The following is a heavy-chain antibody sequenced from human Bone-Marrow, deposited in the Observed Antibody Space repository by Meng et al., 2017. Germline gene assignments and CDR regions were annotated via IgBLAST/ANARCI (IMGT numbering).Heavy chain of an antibody. CDR2: INPKRGDT. CDR1: GYIVTDYD. Sequence: LVQVGAVRGRPVAPVKVSLKTSGYIVTDYDIHWVRRAPGQGLEWMGRINPKRGDTHYAQKFQARVTMTGDTSISTAYMELSGLRSDDTAMYYCARAEDISAAGKLFGDYWGQGTLVTVSS. J-gene: IGHJ4*02. D-gene: IGHD6-25*01. CDR3: ARAEDISAAGKLFGDY. V-gene: IGHV1-2*06.